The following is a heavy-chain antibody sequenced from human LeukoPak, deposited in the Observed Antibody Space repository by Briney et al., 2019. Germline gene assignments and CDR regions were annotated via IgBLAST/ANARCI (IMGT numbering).Heavy chain of an antibody. CDR3: AKVKVVGYSTFDY. Sequence: GGSLRLSCAASGFTFSSYAMSWVRQAPGKGLEWVSGFTRNDETTSYADSVKGRFTISRDNSKNTLYLQMSSLRAEDTAVYYCAKVKVVGYSTFDYWGQGALVTVSS. V-gene: IGHV3-23*01. D-gene: IGHD2-8*01. CDR2: FTRNDETT. CDR1: GFTFSSYA. J-gene: IGHJ4*02.